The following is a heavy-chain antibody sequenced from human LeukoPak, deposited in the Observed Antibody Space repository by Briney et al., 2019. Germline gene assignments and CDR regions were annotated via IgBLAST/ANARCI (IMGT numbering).Heavy chain of an antibody. V-gene: IGHV3-64*01. D-gene: IGHD6-13*01. CDR3: AREPSAAAGTDYYYYMDV. Sequence: PGGSLRLSCAASGFTFSSYAMHWVRQAPGKGLEYVSAISSNGGSTYYANSVKGRFTISRDNSKNTLYLQMGSLRAEDMAVYYCAREPSAAAGTDYYYYMDVWGKGTTVTVSS. CDR1: GFTFSSYA. CDR2: ISSNGGST. J-gene: IGHJ6*03.